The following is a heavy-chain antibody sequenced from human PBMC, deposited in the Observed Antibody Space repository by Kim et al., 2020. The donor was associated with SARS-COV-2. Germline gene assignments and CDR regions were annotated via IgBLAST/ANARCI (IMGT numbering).Heavy chain of an antibody. CDR3: ALNPVDTAMDTTH. CDR2: IYYSGST. Sequence: SETLSLTCTVSGGSISSSSYYWGWIRQPPGKGLEWIGSIYYSGSTYYNPSLKSRVTISVDTSKNQFSLKLSSVTAADTAVYYCALNPVDTAMDTTHWGQGTLVTVSS. V-gene: IGHV4-39*01. D-gene: IGHD5-18*01. J-gene: IGHJ4*02. CDR1: GGSISSSSYY.